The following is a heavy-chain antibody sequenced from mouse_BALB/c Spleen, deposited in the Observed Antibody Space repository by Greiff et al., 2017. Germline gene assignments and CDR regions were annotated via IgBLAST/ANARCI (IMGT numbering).Heavy chain of an antibody. Sequence: DVKLVESGGGLVQPGGSLRLSCATSGFTFTDYYMSWVRQPPGKALEWLGFIRNKANGYTTEYSASVKGRFTISRDNSQSILYLQMNTLRAEDSATYYCARDRESITTVVVDYAMDYWGQGTSVTVSS. CDR3: ARDRESITTVVVDYAMDY. D-gene: IGHD1-1*01. CDR2: IRNKANGYTT. CDR1: GFTFTDYY. J-gene: IGHJ4*01. V-gene: IGHV7-3*02.